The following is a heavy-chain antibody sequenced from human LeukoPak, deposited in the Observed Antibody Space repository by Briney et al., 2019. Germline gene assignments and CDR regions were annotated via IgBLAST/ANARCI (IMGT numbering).Heavy chain of an antibody. CDR2: INPNSGGT. CDR3: ARAPASSSWYDY. Sequence: PRASVKVSCKASGYTFTGYYMHWVRQAPGQGLELMGWINPNSGGTNYAQKFQGRVTMTRDTSISTAYMELSRLRSDDTAVYYCARAPASSSWYDYWAQGTLVTVSS. CDR1: GYTFTGYY. V-gene: IGHV1-2*02. J-gene: IGHJ4*02. D-gene: IGHD6-13*01.